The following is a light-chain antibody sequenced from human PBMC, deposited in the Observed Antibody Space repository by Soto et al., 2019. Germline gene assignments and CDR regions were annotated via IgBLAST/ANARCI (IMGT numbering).Light chain of an antibody. CDR3: QQSYSTHT. CDR2: AAS. CDR1: QSISSY. V-gene: IGKV1-39*01. J-gene: IGKJ2*01. Sequence: DIQMTQSPSSLSASVGDRVTITCRASQSISSYLNWYQQKPGKAPKLLIYAASSSQSGVPSRFSGSGSGTDFTLTISSLQPEDFATYYCQQSYSTHTFGQGTKLEIK.